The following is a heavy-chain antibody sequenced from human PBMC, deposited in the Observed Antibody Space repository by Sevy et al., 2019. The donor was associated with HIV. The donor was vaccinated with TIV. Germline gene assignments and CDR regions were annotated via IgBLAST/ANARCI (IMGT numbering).Heavy chain of an antibody. J-gene: IGHJ3*02. Sequence: GGSLRLSCAASGFTFSSYSMNWVHQAPGKGLEWVSYISSSSSTIYYADSVKGRFTISRDNAKNSLYLQMNSLRDEDTAVYYCARGSTTVVTPGSFDIWGQGTMVTVSS. D-gene: IGHD4-17*01. CDR3: ARGSTTVVTPGSFDI. V-gene: IGHV3-48*02. CDR1: GFTFSSYS. CDR2: ISSSSSTI.